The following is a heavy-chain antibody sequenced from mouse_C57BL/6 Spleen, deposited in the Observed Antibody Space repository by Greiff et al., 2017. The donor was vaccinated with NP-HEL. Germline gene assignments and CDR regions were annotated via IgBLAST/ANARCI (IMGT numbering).Heavy chain of an antibody. CDR2: INPNNGGT. Sequence: EVQLQQSGPELVKPGASVKMSCKASGYTFTDYNMHWVKQSHGKSLEWIGYINPNNGGTSYNQKFKGKATLTVNKSSSTAYMELRSLTSEDSAVYYCAKALYYDYAAWFAYWGQGTLVTVSA. CDR3: AKALYYDYAAWFAY. D-gene: IGHD2-4*01. CDR1: GYTFTDYN. V-gene: IGHV1-22*01. J-gene: IGHJ3*01.